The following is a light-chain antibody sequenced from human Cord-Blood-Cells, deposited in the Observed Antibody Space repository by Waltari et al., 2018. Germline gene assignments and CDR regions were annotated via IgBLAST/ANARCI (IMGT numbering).Light chain of an antibody. V-gene: IGKV3-11*01. CDR2: DAS. Sequence: EIVLTQSPATLSLSPGERATLSCRASQSVSSYLAWYQQKPGQAPRHLIYDASNMATGIPARFSGSGSGTDFTLTISSLEPEDFAVYYCQQRSNWPPLTFGGGTKVEIK. CDR3: QQRSNWPPLT. J-gene: IGKJ4*01. CDR1: QSVSSY.